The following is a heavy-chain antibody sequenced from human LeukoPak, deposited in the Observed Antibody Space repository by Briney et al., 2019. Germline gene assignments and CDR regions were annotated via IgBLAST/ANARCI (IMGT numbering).Heavy chain of an antibody. D-gene: IGHD6-19*01. CDR1: GFTFSDYY. J-gene: IGHJ4*02. V-gene: IGHV3-11*04. CDR2: ITSSGTTL. Sequence: GGSLRLSCEASGFTFSDYYMSWIRQAPGKGLEWVSHITSSGTTLYYADSVKGRFSISRDNAKESLFLEMNSLRAEDTAVYYCAKVQFRYSSVWYGGGFDYWGQGALVTVSS. CDR3: AKVQFRYSSVWYGGGFDY.